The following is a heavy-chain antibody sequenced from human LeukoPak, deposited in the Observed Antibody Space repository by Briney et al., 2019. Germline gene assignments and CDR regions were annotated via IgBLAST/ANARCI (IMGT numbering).Heavy chain of an antibody. D-gene: IGHD6-19*01. CDR3: AKDLEAVAAAFSFDY. Sequence: QTGGSLRLSCAASGFTFSSYGMHWVRQAPGKGLEWVAFIRYDGSNKYYADSVKGRFTISRDNSKNTLYLQMNSLRAEDTAVYYCAKDLEAVAAAFSFDYWGQGTLVTVSS. CDR2: IRYDGSNK. J-gene: IGHJ4*02. V-gene: IGHV3-30*02. CDR1: GFTFSSYG.